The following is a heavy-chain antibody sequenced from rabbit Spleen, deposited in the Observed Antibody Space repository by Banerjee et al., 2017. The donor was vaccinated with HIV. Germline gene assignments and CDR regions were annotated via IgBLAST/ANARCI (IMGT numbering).Heavy chain of an antibody. V-gene: IGHV1S40*01. CDR3: ARDTGSSFSSYGMDL. CDR1: GVSFNNNNY. CDR2: ISAGSSGFT. D-gene: IGHD8-1*01. J-gene: IGHJ6*01. Sequence: QSLEESGGDLVKPGASLTLTCTASGVSFNNNNYMCWVRQAPGKGLEWIACISAGSSGFTYFASWAKGRFTISKTSSTTVTLQMTSLTAADTATYFFARDTGSSFSSYGMDLWGQGTLVTVS.